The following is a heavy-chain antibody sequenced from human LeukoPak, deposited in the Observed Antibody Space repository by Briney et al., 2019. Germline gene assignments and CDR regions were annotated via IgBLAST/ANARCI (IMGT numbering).Heavy chain of an antibody. CDR1: GYTFTGYY. V-gene: IGHV1-2*02. CDR2: INPNSGGT. CDR3: ARGSRVLRFLAGAYFQH. D-gene: IGHD3-3*01. Sequence: ASVKVSCKASGYTFTGYYMHWVRQAPGQGLEWMGWINPNSGGTNYAQKFQGRVTMTRDTSISTAYMELSRLRSDDTAVYYCARGSRVLRFLAGAYFQHWGQGTLVTVSS. J-gene: IGHJ1*01.